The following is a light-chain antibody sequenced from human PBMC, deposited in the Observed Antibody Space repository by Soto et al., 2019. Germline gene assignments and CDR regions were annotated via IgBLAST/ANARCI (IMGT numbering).Light chain of an antibody. CDR2: RNN. V-gene: IGLV1-47*01. CDR1: SSNIGSNY. CDR3: AAWDDSLNGYV. J-gene: IGLJ1*01. Sequence: QSVLTQPHSASGAPGQRVTISCSGSSSNIGSNYVYWYQQIPGTAPKLLIYRNNQRPSGVPDRFSGSKSGTSASLAISGLQSEDEADYYCAAWDDSLNGYVFGTGTKVTVL.